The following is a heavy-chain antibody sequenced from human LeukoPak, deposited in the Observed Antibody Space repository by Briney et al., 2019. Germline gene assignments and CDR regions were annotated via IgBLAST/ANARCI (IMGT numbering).Heavy chain of an antibody. CDR3: ARKGAYYYGMDV. CDR2: IYSGGST. CDR1: GFTVSSNY. J-gene: IGHJ6*02. Sequence: AGGSLRLSCAASGFTVSSNYMSWVRQAPGKGLEWVSVIYSGGSTYYADSVKGRFTISRDNSKNTLYLQMNSLRAEDTAVYCCARKGAYYYGMDVWGQGTTVTVSS. V-gene: IGHV3-53*01.